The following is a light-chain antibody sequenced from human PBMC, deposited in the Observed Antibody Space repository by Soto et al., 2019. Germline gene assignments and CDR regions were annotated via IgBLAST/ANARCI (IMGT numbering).Light chain of an antibody. J-gene: IGKJ1*01. CDR3: QQYGSSPGT. V-gene: IGKV3-20*01. CDR1: QSISSIY. CDR2: GAS. Sequence: VMTQSPGTLPLSPGERATLSCRASQSISSIYLAWYQQKPGQTPRLLIYGASTRATGIPDRFSGSGSGTDFTLTISRLEPEDFAVYYCQQYGSSPGTFGQGTKVEIK.